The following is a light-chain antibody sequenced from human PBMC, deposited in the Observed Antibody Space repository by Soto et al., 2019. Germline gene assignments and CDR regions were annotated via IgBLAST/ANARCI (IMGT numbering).Light chain of an antibody. J-gene: IGKJ1*01. CDR2: GAS. V-gene: IGKV1-5*01. CDR3: QHHNSYSQT. Sequence: DIQLTQSPPTLSASVGDRVTIACRASQSIRYYLAWYQQMPGKAPKLLIYGASSLQSGVPSRFSGSGSGTEFTLTISSLQPVDFATYFCQHHNSYSQTFGQGTKVEIK. CDR1: QSIRYY.